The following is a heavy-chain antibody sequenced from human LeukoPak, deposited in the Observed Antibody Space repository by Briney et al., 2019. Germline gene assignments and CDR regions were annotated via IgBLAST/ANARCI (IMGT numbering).Heavy chain of an antibody. J-gene: IGHJ4*02. D-gene: IGHD4-17*01. V-gene: IGHV3-64D*06. CDR1: GFTFSSYA. CDR2: ISSSGGST. CDR3: VKRGRYGDYAYDY. Sequence: GGSLGLSCSASGFTFSSYAMHWVRQAPGKGLQYVSAISSSGGSTFYADSVKGRFTISRDNSKNTLSLQMSGLRAEDTAVYYCVKRGRYGDYAYDYWGQGTLVTVSS.